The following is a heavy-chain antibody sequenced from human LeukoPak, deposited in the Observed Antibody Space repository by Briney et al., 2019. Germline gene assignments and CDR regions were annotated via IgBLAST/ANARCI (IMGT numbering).Heavy chain of an antibody. J-gene: IGHJ5*02. CDR1: GGSMSSSNYY. V-gene: IGHV4-39*01. CDR3: ARNASMVRGVTRLNWFDP. D-gene: IGHD3-10*01. Sequence: SETLSLTCTVAGGSMSSSNYYWGWIRQPPGKGLEWIGRIYYSGSTHYNPPLKSRVTISVDTSKKQFFLKLSSVTAADTAVYYCARNASMVRGVTRLNWFDPWGQGTLVTVSS. CDR2: IYYSGST.